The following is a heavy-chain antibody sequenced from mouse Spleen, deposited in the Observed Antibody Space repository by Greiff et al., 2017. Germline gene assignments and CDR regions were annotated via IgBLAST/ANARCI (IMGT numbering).Heavy chain of an antibody. CDR3: ARGTTVVVSGDY. J-gene: IGHJ4*01. CDR2: ISSGGGST. CDR1: GFTFSSYY. Sequence: DVQLVESGGGLVKPGGSLKLSCAASGFTFSSYYMSWVRQTPEKRLEWVATISSGGGSTYYPDSVKGRVTISRDNAKNTLYLQMSSLNSEDTAVYYCARGTTVVVSGDYWGQGTSVTVSS. V-gene: IGHV5-12-1*01. D-gene: IGHD1-1*01.